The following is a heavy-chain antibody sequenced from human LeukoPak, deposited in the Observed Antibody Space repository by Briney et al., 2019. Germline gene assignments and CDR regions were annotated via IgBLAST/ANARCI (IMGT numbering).Heavy chain of an antibody. CDR1: GYTFSDYY. Sequence: ASLKVSCKASGYTFSDYYMHWVRQAPGQGLEWMGWINPNSGGTNYAQNFQGRVTMTRDTSISTAYMDLSSLRFYDTAVYYCARRRGTYLDYWGQGSLVTVSS. D-gene: IGHD3-16*01. V-gene: IGHV1-2*02. CDR2: INPNSGGT. CDR3: ARRRGTYLDY. J-gene: IGHJ4*02.